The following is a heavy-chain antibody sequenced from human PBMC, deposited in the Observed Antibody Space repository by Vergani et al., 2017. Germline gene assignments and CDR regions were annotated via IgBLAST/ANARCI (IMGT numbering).Heavy chain of an antibody. J-gene: IGHJ4*02. Sequence: QVQLVQSGAEVKKPGASVKVSCKASGHTFTDYFMHWVRQAPGQGLEWMGWINPSSGGTNYAQKFQGRVTMTRDTSISTAYMELSNLRSDHTAVYYCARVGTSSNRYYFDYWGKGTLVTVSS. D-gene: IGHD2-2*01. CDR2: INPSSGGT. CDR3: ARVGTSSNRYYFDY. V-gene: IGHV1-2*02. CDR1: GHTFTDYF.